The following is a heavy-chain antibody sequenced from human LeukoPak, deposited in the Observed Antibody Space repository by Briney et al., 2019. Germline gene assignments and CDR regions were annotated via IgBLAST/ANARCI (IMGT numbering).Heavy chain of an antibody. Sequence: GGSLRLSCAASGFIFNTYWMSWDRQAPGKGLEWVANIKQDGSEKYYVDSVKGRFTISRDNARNSLYLQMNTLRAEDTAVYYCARARNEDVWGQGTTVTVSS. V-gene: IGHV3-7*01. CDR1: GFIFNTYW. CDR2: IKQDGSEK. CDR3: ARARNEDV. J-gene: IGHJ6*02. D-gene: IGHD1-14*01.